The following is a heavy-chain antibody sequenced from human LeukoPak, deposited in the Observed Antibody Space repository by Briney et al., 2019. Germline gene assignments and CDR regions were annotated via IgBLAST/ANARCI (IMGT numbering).Heavy chain of an antibody. CDR3: ARQLSGWYDADPY. J-gene: IGHJ4*02. Sequence: GGSLRLSCAASGFTFSSYWMSWLRQAPGKGLEWVANIKEDGSRNHYVDSVKGRFTISRDNAKNSLYLQMSSLRAEDTAVYYCARQLSGWYDADPYWGQGTLVTVSS. D-gene: IGHD6-19*01. CDR1: GFTFSSYW. CDR2: IKEDGSRN. V-gene: IGHV3-7*05.